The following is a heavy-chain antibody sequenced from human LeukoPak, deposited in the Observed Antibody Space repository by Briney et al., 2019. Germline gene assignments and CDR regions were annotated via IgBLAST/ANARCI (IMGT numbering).Heavy chain of an antibody. V-gene: IGHV4-59*01. Sequence: SETLSLTCTVSGGSISRYYWSWIRQPPGKGLEWIGYIYYSGSTNYNPSLKSRVTISVDTSKNQFSLKLSSVTAADTAVYYCARRRSLGGRPYFDYWGQGTLVTVSS. D-gene: IGHD2-15*01. J-gene: IGHJ4*02. CDR1: GGSISRYY. CDR2: IYYSGST. CDR3: ARRRSLGGRPYFDY.